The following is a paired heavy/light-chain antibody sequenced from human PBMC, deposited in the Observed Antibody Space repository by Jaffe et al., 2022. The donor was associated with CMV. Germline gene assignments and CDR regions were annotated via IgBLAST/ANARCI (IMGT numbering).Light chain of an antibody. CDR1: QSVGNF. CDR2: DAS. J-gene: IGKJ4*01. V-gene: IGKV3-11*01. CDR3: QQRANWPFT. Sequence: EIVLTQSPATLSLSPGERATLSCRASQSVGNFLAWYQQKPGQAPRLLIYDASNRATGIPARFSGSGSGTDFTLTISSLEPEDFAVYYCQQRANWPFTFGGATKVEIK.
Heavy chain of an antibody. Sequence: EVQLVESGGGLVQPGGSLRLSCAASGFTLRSYWMSWVRQAPGKGLEWVASIKREENEIYYVDSVKGRFTISRDDAKNSLYVQMNSLRAEDTAVYYCARACDRGTGYSRGAYDIWGQGTMVTVSS. CDR3: ARACDRGTGYSRGAYDI. J-gene: IGHJ3*02. D-gene: IGHD3-9*01. CDR2: IKREENEI. V-gene: IGHV3-7*03. CDR1: GFTLRSYW.